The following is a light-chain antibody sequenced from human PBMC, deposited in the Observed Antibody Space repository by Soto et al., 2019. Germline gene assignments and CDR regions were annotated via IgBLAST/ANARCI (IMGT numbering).Light chain of an antibody. V-gene: IGKV3-20*01. J-gene: IGKJ1*01. CDR3: QQYGSSPRT. CDR1: QSVSSSY. Sequence: EIVLTQSPGTLSLSPGERATVSCRASQSVSSSYLAWYQQKPGQAPRLLIYAASSRATGIPDRFSGSGSGTDFTVTISRLEPEDFAVYYCQQYGSSPRTFGQGTKVEIK. CDR2: AAS.